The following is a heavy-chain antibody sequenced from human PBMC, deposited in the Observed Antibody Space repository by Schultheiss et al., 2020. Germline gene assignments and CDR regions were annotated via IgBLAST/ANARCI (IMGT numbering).Heavy chain of an antibody. J-gene: IGHJ1*01. CDR1: GFTFSSYS. CDR2: ISSSSSTI. D-gene: IGHD3-22*01. V-gene: IGHV3-48*02. Sequence: GGSLRLSCAASGFTFSSYSMNWVRQAPGKGLEWVSYISSSSSTIYYADSVKGRFTISRDNAKNSLYLQMNSLRDEDTAVYYCAIQNDSSGSEYFQHWGQGTLVTVSS. CDR3: AIQNDSSGSEYFQH.